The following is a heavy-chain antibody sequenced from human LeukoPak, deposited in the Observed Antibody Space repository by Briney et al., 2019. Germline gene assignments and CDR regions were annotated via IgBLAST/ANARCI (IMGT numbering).Heavy chain of an antibody. D-gene: IGHD6-13*01. CDR2: IYHSGST. J-gene: IGHJ4*02. Sequence: SETLSLTCTVSGYSISSGYYRGWIRQPPGKGLEWIGSIYHSGSTYYNPSLKSRVTISVDMSKNQFSLKLSSVTAADTAVYYCARGSSSFDYWGQGTLVTVSS. CDR1: GYSISSGYY. CDR3: ARGSSSFDY. V-gene: IGHV4-38-2*02.